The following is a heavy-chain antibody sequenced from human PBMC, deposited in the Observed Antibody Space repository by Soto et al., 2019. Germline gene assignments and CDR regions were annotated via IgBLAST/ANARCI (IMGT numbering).Heavy chain of an antibody. CDR1: GGSFSGYC. V-gene: IGHV4-34*01. Sequence: NPSETLSLTCAVYGGSFSGYCCSWICQPPGKELEWSGEINHSGSNNYKPSHKSRVTISVDTSKNQFSLKLSSVTAADTAVYYCARGWYSSSWSHYYYYGMDVWGQGTTVTVSS. CDR3: ARGWYSSSWSHYYYYGMDV. D-gene: IGHD6-13*01. CDR2: INHSGSN. J-gene: IGHJ6*02.